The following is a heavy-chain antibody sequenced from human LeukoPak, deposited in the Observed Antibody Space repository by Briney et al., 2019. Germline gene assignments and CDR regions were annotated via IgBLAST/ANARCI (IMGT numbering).Heavy chain of an antibody. Sequence: SVKVSCKASGGTFSSYAISGVRQAPGQGLEWMGGIIPIFGTANYAQKFQGRVTITTDESTSTAYMELSSLRSEDTAVYYCARRGYYYGSGSYYPFDYWGQGSLVTVSS. D-gene: IGHD3-10*01. CDR2: IIPIFGTA. CDR1: GGTFSSYA. V-gene: IGHV1-69*05. J-gene: IGHJ4*02. CDR3: ARRGYYYGSGSYYPFDY.